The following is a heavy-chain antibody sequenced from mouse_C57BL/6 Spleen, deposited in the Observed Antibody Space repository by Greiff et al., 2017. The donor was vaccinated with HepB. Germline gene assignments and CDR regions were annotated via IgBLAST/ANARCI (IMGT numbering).Heavy chain of an antibody. V-gene: IGHV14-2*01. J-gene: IGHJ4*01. D-gene: IGHD2-4*01. CDR1: GFNIKDYY. CDR2: IDPEDGET. Sequence: VHVKQSGAELVKPGASVKLSCTASGFNIKDYYMHWVKQRTEQGLEWIGRIDPEDGETKYAPKFQGKATITADTSSNTAYLQLSSLTSEDTAVYYCASQYDYDGDFMDYWGQGTSVTVSS. CDR3: ASQYDYDGDFMDY.